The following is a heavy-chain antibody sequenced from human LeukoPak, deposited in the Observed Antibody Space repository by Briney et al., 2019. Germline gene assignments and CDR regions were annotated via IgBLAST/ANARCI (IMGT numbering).Heavy chain of an antibody. D-gene: IGHD3-10*01. Sequence: GGSLRLSCAASGFTFSSYSMNWVRQAPGKGLEWVSYVSSSSSTIYYADSVKGRFTISRDNSKNTLYLQMNSLRAEDTAVYYCARRGSAGVYWGQGTLVTVSS. CDR2: VSSSSSTI. J-gene: IGHJ4*02. V-gene: IGHV3-48*01. CDR1: GFTFSSYS. CDR3: ARRGSAGVY.